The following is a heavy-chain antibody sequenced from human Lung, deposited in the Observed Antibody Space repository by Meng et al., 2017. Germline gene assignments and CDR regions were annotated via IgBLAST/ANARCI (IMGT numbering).Heavy chain of an antibody. CDR2: IYHSGST. J-gene: IGHJ4*02. CDR1: GCFISSDNW. V-gene: IGHV4-4*02. Sequence: GQVAGGGPRLGKPSGTLSLTGAVSGCFISSDNWVGWVRQPPGKGLEWIGEIYHSGSTNYNPSLKSRITISVDKPKNQFSLTLSSVTAADTAVYYCTKNDFYCLGYWGQGTLVTVSS. CDR3: TKNDFYCLGY. D-gene: IGHD2-21*01.